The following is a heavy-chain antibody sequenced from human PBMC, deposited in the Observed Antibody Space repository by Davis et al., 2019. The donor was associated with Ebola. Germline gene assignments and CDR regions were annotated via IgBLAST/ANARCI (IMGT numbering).Heavy chain of an antibody. V-gene: IGHV3-48*02. Sequence: PGGSLRLSCAASGFTFSSYAMSWVRQAPGKGLEWVSYISSSSSTIYYADSVKGRFTISRDNAKNSLSLQMSSLRDEDTAVYYCARGRFFDLWGRGTLVTVSS. CDR1: GFTFSSYA. CDR3: ARGRFFDL. CDR2: ISSSSSTI. J-gene: IGHJ2*01.